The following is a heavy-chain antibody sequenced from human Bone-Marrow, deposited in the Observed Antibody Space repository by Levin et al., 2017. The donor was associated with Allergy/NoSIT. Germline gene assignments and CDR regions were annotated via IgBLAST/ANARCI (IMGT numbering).Heavy chain of an antibody. CDR2: INHSGST. Sequence: SQTLSLTCAVYGGSFSGYYWSWIRQPPGKGLEWIGEINHSGSTNYNPSLKSRVTISVDTSKNQFSLKLSSVTAADTAVYYCARVRGYCGGDCYSPLFDYWGQGTLVTVSS. V-gene: IGHV4-34*01. D-gene: IGHD2-21*02. J-gene: IGHJ4*02. CDR3: ARVRGYCGGDCYSPLFDY. CDR1: GGSFSGYY.